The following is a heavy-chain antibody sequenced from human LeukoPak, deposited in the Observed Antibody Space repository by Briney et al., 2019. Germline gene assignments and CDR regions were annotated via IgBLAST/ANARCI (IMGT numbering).Heavy chain of an antibody. CDR3: ARGGSSLPFDL. Sequence: VASVKVSCKASGGTFSSYAISWVRQAPGQGLEWMGGIIPIFGTANYAQKFQGRVTITADESTSTAYMELSSLRSEDTAVYYCARGGSSLPFDLWGRGTLVTVSS. CDR2: IIPIFGTA. J-gene: IGHJ2*01. CDR1: GGTFSSYA. D-gene: IGHD6-13*01. V-gene: IGHV1-69*01.